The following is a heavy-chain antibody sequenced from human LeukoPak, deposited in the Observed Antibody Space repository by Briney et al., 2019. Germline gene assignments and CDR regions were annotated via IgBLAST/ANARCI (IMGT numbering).Heavy chain of an antibody. Sequence: GASVKDSCMASVGSFSNNAINWVRQAPGQGLEWMGWINHNSGGTNYAQKFQGRVTMTRDTSISTAYMELSRLRSDDTAVYYCGRDRRYYDSRRFDPWGQGTLVTVS. CDR2: INHNSGGT. J-gene: IGHJ5*02. CDR1: VGSFSNNA. D-gene: IGHD3-22*01. CDR3: GRDRRYYDSRRFDP. V-gene: IGHV1-2*02.